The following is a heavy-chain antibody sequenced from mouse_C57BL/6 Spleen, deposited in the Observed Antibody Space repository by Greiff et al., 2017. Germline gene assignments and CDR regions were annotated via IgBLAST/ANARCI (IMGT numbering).Heavy chain of an antibody. CDR3: AGEEVNPFAY. CDR2: INPSSGYT. V-gene: IGHV1-4*01. CDR1: GYTFTSYT. J-gene: IGHJ3*01. Sequence: VQLQESGAELARPGASVKMSCKASGYTFTSYTMHWVKQRPGQGLEWIGNINPSSGYTKYNQKFKDKATLTADKSSSTAYMQLSSLTSEDSAVYYCAGEEVNPFAYWGQGTLVTVSA.